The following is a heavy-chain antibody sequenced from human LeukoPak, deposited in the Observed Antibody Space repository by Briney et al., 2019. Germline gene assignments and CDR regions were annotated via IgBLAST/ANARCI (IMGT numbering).Heavy chain of an antibody. D-gene: IGHD1-26*01. Sequence: SVKVSCKASGGTFSSYAISWVRQAPGQGLEWTGGIIPIFGTANYAQKFQGRVTITTDESTSTAYMELSSLRSEDTAVYYCARARLIQWDYYYYMDVWGKGTTVTVSS. V-gene: IGHV1-69*05. J-gene: IGHJ6*03. CDR3: ARARLIQWDYYYYMDV. CDR1: GGTFSSYA. CDR2: IIPIFGTA.